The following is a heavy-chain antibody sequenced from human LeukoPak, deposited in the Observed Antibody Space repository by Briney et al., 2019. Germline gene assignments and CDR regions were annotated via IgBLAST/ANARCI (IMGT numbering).Heavy chain of an antibody. V-gene: IGHV6-1*01. CDR2: TYYRSKWYN. Sequence: SQTLSLTCAICGDSVSRNSVAWNWIRQSPSRGLEWLGRTYYRSKWYNDYAVSVKSRITINPDTSKNQFSLQLNSVTPEDTAVYYCARVFGIDAFDIWGQGTMVTVSS. CDR1: GDSVSRNSVA. D-gene: IGHD3-10*01. J-gene: IGHJ3*02. CDR3: ARVFGIDAFDI.